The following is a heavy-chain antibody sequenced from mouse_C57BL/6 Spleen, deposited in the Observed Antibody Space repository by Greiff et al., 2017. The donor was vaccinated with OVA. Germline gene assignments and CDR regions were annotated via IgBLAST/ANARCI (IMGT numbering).Heavy chain of an antibody. Sequence: VKLQQPGAELVMPGASVKLSCKASGYTFTSYWMHWVKQRPGQGLEWIGEIDPSDSYTNYNQKFKGKSTLTVDKSSSTAYMQRSSLTSEDSAVYYCATGNLAYWGQGTLVTVSA. CDR3: ATGNLAY. CDR2: IDPSDSYT. CDR1: GYTFTSYW. V-gene: IGHV1-69*01. J-gene: IGHJ3*01.